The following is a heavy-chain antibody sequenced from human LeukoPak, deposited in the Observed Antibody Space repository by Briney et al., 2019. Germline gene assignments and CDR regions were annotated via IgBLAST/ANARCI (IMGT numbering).Heavy chain of an antibody. Sequence: SETLSLTCTVSGGSISSSSYYWGWIRQPPGKGLEWIGYIYYSGSTNYSPSLKSRVTISVDTSKNQFSLKLSSVTAADTAVYYCARGRGSGSYYGSTYYYYYYYMDVWGKGTTVTISS. V-gene: IGHV4-61*05. D-gene: IGHD3-10*01. CDR2: IYYSGST. J-gene: IGHJ6*03. CDR3: ARGRGSGSYYGSTYYYYYYYMDV. CDR1: GGSISSSSYY.